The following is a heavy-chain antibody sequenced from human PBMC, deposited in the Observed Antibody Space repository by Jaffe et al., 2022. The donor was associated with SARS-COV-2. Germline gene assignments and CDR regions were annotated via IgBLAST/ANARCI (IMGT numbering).Heavy chain of an antibody. Sequence: QVQLQESGPGLVKPSQTLSLTCTVSGSSITNNNYFWNWIRQPAGKAPEWIGRIYTTGSTNYNPSLENRVTISMDTSRNQFSLLLSSVTAADTAVYYCVRDLLRFCSGGSCLPKWGQGTLVTVTS. CDR1: GSSITNNNYF. V-gene: IGHV4-61*02. D-gene: IGHD2-15*01. CDR3: VRDLLRFCSGGSCLPK. CDR2: IYTTGST. J-gene: IGHJ4*02.